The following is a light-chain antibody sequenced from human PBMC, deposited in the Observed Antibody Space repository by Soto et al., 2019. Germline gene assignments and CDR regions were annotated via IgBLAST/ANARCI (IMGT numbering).Light chain of an antibody. CDR2: VAS. Sequence: EIAMTQSPATLSVSPGERATLSCRASQSVTSNLAWYQQKPGQAPRLLIYVASRRASGIPARFSGSGSGTEFTLTISSLQSEDVAVYYCQQYDNWPITFGQGTRLEIK. CDR3: QQYDNWPIT. J-gene: IGKJ5*01. CDR1: QSVTSN. V-gene: IGKV3-15*01.